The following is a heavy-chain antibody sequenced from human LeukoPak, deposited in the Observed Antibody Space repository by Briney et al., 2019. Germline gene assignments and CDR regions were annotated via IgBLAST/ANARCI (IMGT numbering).Heavy chain of an antibody. V-gene: IGHV4-59*01. CDR2: IYYSGST. CDR1: GGSISSYY. D-gene: IGHD3-9*01. CDR3: ARGGYDSLTGYRHSFDY. Sequence: ETLSLTCTVSGGSISSYYWSWIRQPPGKGLEWIGYIYYSGSTNYNPSLKSRVTISVDTAKNQFSLKLSSVTAADTAVYYCARGGYDSLTGYRHSFDYWGQGTLVTVSS. J-gene: IGHJ4*02.